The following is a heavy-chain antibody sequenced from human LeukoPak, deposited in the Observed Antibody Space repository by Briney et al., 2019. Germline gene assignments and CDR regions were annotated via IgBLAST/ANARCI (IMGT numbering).Heavy chain of an antibody. V-gene: IGHV4-34*01. Sequence: SETLSLTCAVYGGSFSGYYWSWIRQPPGKGLEWIGEINHSGSTNYNPSLKSRVTMSVDTSKNQFSLKLSSVTAADTAVYYCARGNSSSWTPFDYWGQGTLVTVSS. D-gene: IGHD6-13*01. J-gene: IGHJ4*02. CDR2: INHSGST. CDR1: GGSFSGYY. CDR3: ARGNSSSWTPFDY.